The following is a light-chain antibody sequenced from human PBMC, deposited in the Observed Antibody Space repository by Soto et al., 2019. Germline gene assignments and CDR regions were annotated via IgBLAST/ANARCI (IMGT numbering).Light chain of an antibody. Sequence: IQMTQSPSTLSASVGDRVTITCRASHNIERWMAWYQQKRGRAPSLLIFEATTLHSGVPSRFSGGGSGTEFTLTINGLQPDDFATYYCQQFAKSSTFGQGTTVEIK. V-gene: IGKV1-5*01. CDR2: EAT. J-gene: IGKJ1*01. CDR1: HNIERW. CDR3: QQFAKSST.